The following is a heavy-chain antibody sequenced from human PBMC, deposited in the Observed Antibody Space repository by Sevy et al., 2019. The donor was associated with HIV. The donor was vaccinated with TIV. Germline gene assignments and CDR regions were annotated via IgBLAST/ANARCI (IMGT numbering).Heavy chain of an antibody. CDR3: AREGGYTSAWSPGNH. Sequence: GGSLRLSCAASGFTFNTHAMHGVRQAPCKGLEWVALISYDGIIKYYADSVKGRLTISRDNSKNTLSLQMNSLRVEDTAVYYCAREGGYTSAWSPGNHWGQGTLVTVSS. CDR1: GFTFNTHA. CDR2: ISYDGIIK. D-gene: IGHD6-19*01. J-gene: IGHJ4*02. V-gene: IGHV3-30*04.